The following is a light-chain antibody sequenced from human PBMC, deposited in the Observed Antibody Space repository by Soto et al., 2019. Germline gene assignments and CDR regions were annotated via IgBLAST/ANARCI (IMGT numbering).Light chain of an antibody. J-gene: IGKJ5*01. V-gene: IGKV3-20*01. Sequence: EIVLTQSPGTLSLSAGERATVSCRASQSVSSTYLAWYQQRPGPAPRLLIYGASNRVTGIPARFSGSGSWTDFTLTISSLKTEEFAVYYCHQYGSSPITFGQGTRLDIK. CDR1: QSVSSTY. CDR3: HQYGSSPIT. CDR2: GAS.